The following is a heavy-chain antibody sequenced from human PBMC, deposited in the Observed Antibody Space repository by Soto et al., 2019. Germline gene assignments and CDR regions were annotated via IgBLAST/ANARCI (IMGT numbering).Heavy chain of an antibody. V-gene: IGHV3-23*01. D-gene: IGHD2-2*01. CDR1: GFTFRSYA. J-gene: IGHJ2*01. CDR3: AKKGSPAGDHSNWYFDL. CDR2: IIGSGGSA. Sequence: GGSLRLSCAGSGFTFRSYAMGWVRQGPGKGLEWISTIIGSGGSAYYADSVKGRFTISRDNSKNTLYLQMDSLSADDTAVYFCAKKGSPAGDHSNWYFDLWGRGTLVTVSS.